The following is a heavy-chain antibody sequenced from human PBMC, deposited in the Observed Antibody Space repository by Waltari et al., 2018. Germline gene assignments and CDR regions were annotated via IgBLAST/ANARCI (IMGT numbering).Heavy chain of an antibody. D-gene: IGHD4-4*01. J-gene: IGHJ4*02. Sequence: QVQLQESGPGLVKPSQTLSLTCTVSGGSISSGSYYWSWVRQPAGKGLEWIGRIYTSGSIDYNPALKSRVTISVDTSKNQFSLILSSVTAADTAVYYCAREGGYSNPVEYWGQGTLVTVSS. V-gene: IGHV4-61*02. CDR2: IYTSGSI. CDR1: GGSISSGSYY. CDR3: AREGGYSNPVEY.